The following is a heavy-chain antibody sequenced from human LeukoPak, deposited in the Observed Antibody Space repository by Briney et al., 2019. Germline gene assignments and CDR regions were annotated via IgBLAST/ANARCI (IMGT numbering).Heavy chain of an antibody. V-gene: IGHV1-2*02. CDR3: ASLTYYDFWSGYKPGRDY. D-gene: IGHD3-3*01. J-gene: IGHJ4*02. CDR2: INPNSGGT. Sequence: GASVKVSCKASGSTFSDYYIHWVRQAPGQGLEWMGWINPNSGGTNYAQKFQGRVTMTRDTSISTAYMELSRLRSDDTAVYYCASLTYYDFWSGYKPGRDYWGQGTLVTVSS. CDR1: GSTFSDYY.